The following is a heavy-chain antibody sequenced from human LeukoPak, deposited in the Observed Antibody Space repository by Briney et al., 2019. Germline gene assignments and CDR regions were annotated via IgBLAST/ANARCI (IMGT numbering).Heavy chain of an antibody. D-gene: IGHD6-13*01. J-gene: IGHJ4*02. Sequence: PSETLSLTCTVSGYSISSGYYWGWIRQPPGKGLEWIGIIYHSGNSYYNPSLKSRVTISVDTSKNEFSLRLNSVTAADTAVYYCARGVIATGGNDFDYWGQGTLVTVSS. V-gene: IGHV4-38-2*02. CDR3: ARGVIATGGNDFDY. CDR2: IYHSGNS. CDR1: GYSISSGYY.